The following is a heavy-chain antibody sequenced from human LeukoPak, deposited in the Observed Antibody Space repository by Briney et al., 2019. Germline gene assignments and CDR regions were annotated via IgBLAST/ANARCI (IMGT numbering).Heavy chain of an antibody. V-gene: IGHV4-38-2*01. CDR1: GYSISSGYY. D-gene: IGHD2-15*01. CDR3: ARTRYYSGAISYSPALFDS. CDR2: IFHSGNT. Sequence: SETLSLTCAVSGYSISSGYYWGWLRQSPGKGLEWIGGIFHSGNTYYNPSLKSRVTISVDTSMNQFSLKVTSVTAADTAVYYCARTRYYSGAISYSPALFDSWGQGTLVTVS. J-gene: IGHJ4*02.